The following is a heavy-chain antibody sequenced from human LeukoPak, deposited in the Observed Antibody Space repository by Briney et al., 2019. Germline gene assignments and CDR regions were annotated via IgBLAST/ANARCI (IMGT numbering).Heavy chain of an antibody. V-gene: IGHV3-33*01. CDR2: IWYDGSNK. J-gene: IGHJ4*02. D-gene: IGHD3-3*01. CDR3: GRAPLRVDYFYD. Sequence: PGGSLRLSCAASGFTFSSYGMHWVRQAPGKGLEWVAVIWYDGSNKYYADSVAGRFTISRDNSKNTLYLQMNSLTAEDTAVYYCGRAPLRVDYFYDWGQGTLVTVSS. CDR1: GFTFSSYG.